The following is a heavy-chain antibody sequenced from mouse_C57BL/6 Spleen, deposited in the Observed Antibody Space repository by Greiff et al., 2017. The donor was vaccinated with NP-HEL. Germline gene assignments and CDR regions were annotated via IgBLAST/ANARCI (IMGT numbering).Heavy chain of an antibody. V-gene: IGHV14-4*01. Sequence: EVQLQQSGAELVRPGAPVKLSCTASGFNIKDDYMHWVKQRPEQGLEWIGWIDPENGDTEYASKFQGKATITADTSSNTAYLQLSSLTSEDTAVYYCTTSSWACFAYWGQGTLVTVSA. CDR1: GFNIKDDY. D-gene: IGHD4-1*01. CDR3: TTSSWACFAY. CDR2: IDPENGDT. J-gene: IGHJ3*01.